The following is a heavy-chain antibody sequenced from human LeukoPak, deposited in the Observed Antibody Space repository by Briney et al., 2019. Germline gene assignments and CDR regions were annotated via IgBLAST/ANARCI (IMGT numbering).Heavy chain of an antibody. CDR2: INSDGSST. V-gene: IGHV3-74*01. CDR1: GFTFSSYW. Sequence: GGSLRLSCAASGFTFSSYWMHWVRQAPGKGLVWVSRINSDGSSTSYADSVKGRFTISRDNAKNTLYLQMNSLRAEDTAVYYCARGALPDSGNYYLHFDYWGQGTLVTVSS. CDR3: ARGALPDSGNYYLHFDY. J-gene: IGHJ4*02. D-gene: IGHD1-26*01.